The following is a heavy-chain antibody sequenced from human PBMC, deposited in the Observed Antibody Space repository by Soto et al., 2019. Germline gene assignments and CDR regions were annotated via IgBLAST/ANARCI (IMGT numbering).Heavy chain of an antibody. CDR1: GYTFTSYG. V-gene: IGHV1-18*04. Sequence: QVRLVQSGAEVKKPGASVKVSCKASGYTFTSYGISWVRQAPGQGLEWMGWISAYNGNTNYAQKLQGRVTMTTDTSTSTAYMELRSLRSDDTAVYYCARTHYDFWSGYYTGWFDPWGQGTLVTVSS. CDR2: ISAYNGNT. J-gene: IGHJ5*02. CDR3: ARTHYDFWSGYYTGWFDP. D-gene: IGHD3-3*01.